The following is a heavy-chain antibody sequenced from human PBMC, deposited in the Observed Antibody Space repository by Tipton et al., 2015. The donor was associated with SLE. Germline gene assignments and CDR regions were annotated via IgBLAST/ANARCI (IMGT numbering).Heavy chain of an antibody. CDR2: IKQDGSEK. Sequence: GSLRLSCAASGFTFSNYWMSWVRQAPGKGLEWVASIKQDGSEKYYVDSVKGRFTVSRDNAKNSLFLQMNSLRAEDTAVYYCARGVTTGIDYFDYWGQGTLVTVPS. J-gene: IGHJ4*02. CDR1: GFTFSNYW. D-gene: IGHD4-17*01. CDR3: ARGVTTGIDYFDY. V-gene: IGHV3-7*01.